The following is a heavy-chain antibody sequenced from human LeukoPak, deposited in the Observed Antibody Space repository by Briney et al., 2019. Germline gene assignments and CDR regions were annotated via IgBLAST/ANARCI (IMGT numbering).Heavy chain of an antibody. J-gene: IGHJ3*02. Sequence: GGSLRLSCAASGFTFSSYAMSWVRQAPGKGLEWVSAISGSGGSTYYADSVKGRFTISRDNSKNTLYLQMNSLRAEDTAVYYCAEDNRETYYYDSSGPNDAFDIWGQGTMVTVSS. D-gene: IGHD3-22*01. CDR2: ISGSGGST. CDR1: GFTFSSYA. V-gene: IGHV3-23*01. CDR3: AEDNRETYYYDSSGPNDAFDI.